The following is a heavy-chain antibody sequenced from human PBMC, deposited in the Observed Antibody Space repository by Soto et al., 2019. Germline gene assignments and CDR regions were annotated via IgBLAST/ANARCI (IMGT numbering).Heavy chain of an antibody. CDR2: IWYDGSNK. V-gene: IGHV3-33*01. CDR3: ARDGPTLTGMDV. Sequence: GGSLRLSCAASGFTFSSYGMHWVRQAPGKGLEWVAVIWYDGSNKYYADCVKGRFTISRDNSKNTLYPQMNSLRAEDTAVYYCARDGPTLTGMDVWGQGTTVTVSS. CDR1: GFTFSSYG. J-gene: IGHJ6*02.